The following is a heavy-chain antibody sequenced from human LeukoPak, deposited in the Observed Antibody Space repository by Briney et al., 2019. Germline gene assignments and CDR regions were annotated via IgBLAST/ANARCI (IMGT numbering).Heavy chain of an antibody. CDR2: ISSSSSYI. CDR3: ARDILGDAFDI. Sequence: GGSLRLSCAASGFTFSSYSMNWVRQAPGKGLEWVSSISSSSSYIYYADSVKGRFTISRDNAKNSLYLQMNSLRAEDTAVYYCARDILGDAFDIWGQGTMVTVSS. J-gene: IGHJ3*02. CDR1: GFTFSSYS. V-gene: IGHV3-21*03.